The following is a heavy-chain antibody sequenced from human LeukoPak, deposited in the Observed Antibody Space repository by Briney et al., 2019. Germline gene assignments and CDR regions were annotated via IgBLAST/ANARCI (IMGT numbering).Heavy chain of an antibody. J-gene: IGHJ4*02. Sequence: GGSLRLSCGASGFTFHNYTMNWVRQTPGKGLEWVSSISSGSRDIYYADSVKGRFTISRDNAKNSLYLQMNSLRPEDTAVYYCARQLYYGSGKDYWGQGTLVTVSS. CDR3: ARQLYYGSGKDY. D-gene: IGHD3-10*01. CDR1: GFTFHNYT. CDR2: ISSGSRDI. V-gene: IGHV3-21*04.